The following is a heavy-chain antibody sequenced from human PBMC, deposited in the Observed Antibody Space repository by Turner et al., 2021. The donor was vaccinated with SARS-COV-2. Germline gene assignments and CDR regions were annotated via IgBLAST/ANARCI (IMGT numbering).Heavy chain of an antibody. CDR1: GFTFSSYE. CDR2: ISSSGSTI. J-gene: IGHJ2*01. D-gene: IGHD3-22*01. V-gene: IGHV3-48*03. Sequence: VQPGGSLRLSCAASGFTFSSYEMNWVRQAPGKGLEWVSYISSSGSTIYYADSVKGRFTISRDNAKNSLYLQMNSLRAEDTAVYYCARDQYYGSRGYYCFRASYFDLWGRGTLVTVSS. CDR3: ARDQYYGSRGYYCFRASYFDL.